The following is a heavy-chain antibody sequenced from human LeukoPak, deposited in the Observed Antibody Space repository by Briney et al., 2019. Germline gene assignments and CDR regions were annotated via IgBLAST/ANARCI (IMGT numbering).Heavy chain of an antibody. Sequence: SETLSLTCTVSGGSISSYYWSWIQQPPGKGLEWIGYIYYSGSTNYNPSLKSRVTISVDTSKNQFSLKLSSVTAADTAVYYCARDGPTAYFGLWGRGTLVTVSS. CDR3: ARDGPTAYFGL. J-gene: IGHJ2*01. CDR1: GGSISSYY. V-gene: IGHV4-59*12. CDR2: IYYSGST. D-gene: IGHD4-17*01.